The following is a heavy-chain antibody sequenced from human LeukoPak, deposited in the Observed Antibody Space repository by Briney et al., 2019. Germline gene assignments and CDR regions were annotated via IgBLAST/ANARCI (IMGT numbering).Heavy chain of an antibody. V-gene: IGHV3-30*04. CDR3: AKGYSSGWPFDY. Sequence: GGSLRLSCAASGFTFSSYAMHWVRQAPGKGLEWVAVISYDGRNKYYTDSVKGRFPISRDNSKNTLYLQMNSLRAEDTAVYYCAKGYSSGWPFDYWGQGTLVTVSS. J-gene: IGHJ4*02. CDR1: GFTFSSYA. CDR2: ISYDGRNK. D-gene: IGHD6-19*01.